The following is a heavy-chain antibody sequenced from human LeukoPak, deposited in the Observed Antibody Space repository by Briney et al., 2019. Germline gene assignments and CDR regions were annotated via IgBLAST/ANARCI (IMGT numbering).Heavy chain of an antibody. V-gene: IGHV3-66*02. Sequence: GGSLRLSCAASGFTFSSYSMNWVRQAPGKGLEWVSVIYSGGSTYYADSAKGRFTISRDNSKNTLYLQMNSLRAEDTAVYYCAAQITIQDYWGQGTLVTVSS. CDR3: AAQITIQDY. CDR2: IYSGGST. CDR1: GFTFSSYS. J-gene: IGHJ4*02. D-gene: IGHD3-3*01.